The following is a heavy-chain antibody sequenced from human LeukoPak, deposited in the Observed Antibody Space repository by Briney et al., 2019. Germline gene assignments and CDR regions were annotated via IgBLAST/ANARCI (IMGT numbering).Heavy chain of an antibody. J-gene: IGHJ4*02. CDR3: AKASRSRYYGSGSYYPVDY. CDR2: IKQDGSEK. CDR1: GFTFSSYC. V-gene: IGHV3-7*01. Sequence: PAGTLTLTCAASGFTFSSYCLSWVRQAPGKGLEWVANIKQDGSEKYYVASVKGRFTISRDNAKNSLYLQMNSLRAEDTAVYYCAKASRSRYYGSGSYYPVDYWGQGTLVTVSS. D-gene: IGHD3-10*01.